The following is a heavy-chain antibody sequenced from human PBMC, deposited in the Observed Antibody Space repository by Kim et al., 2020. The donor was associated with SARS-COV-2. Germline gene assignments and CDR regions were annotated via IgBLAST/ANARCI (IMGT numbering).Heavy chain of an antibody. D-gene: IGHD6-13*01. CDR1: GFTFSSYA. CDR3: AKDGLQLVGNWFDP. V-gene: IGHV3-23*01. J-gene: IGHJ5*02. Sequence: GGSLRLSCAASGFTFSSYAMSWVRQAPGKGLEWVSAISGSGGSTYYADSVKGRFTISRDNSKNTRYLQMNSLRAEDTAVYYCAKDGLQLVGNWFDPWGQGTLGTVSS. CDR2: ISGSGGST.